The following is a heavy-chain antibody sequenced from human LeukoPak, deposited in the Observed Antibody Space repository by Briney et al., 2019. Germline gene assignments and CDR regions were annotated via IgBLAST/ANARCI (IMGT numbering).Heavy chain of an antibody. CDR1: GFTFSSYA. Sequence: GGSLRLSCAAPGFTFSSYAMHWVRQAPGKGLEWVAVISYDGSNKYYADSVKGRFTISRDNSKNTLYLQMNSLRAEDTAVYYCARPRYYYDSSEYFQHWGQGTLVTVSS. V-gene: IGHV3-30-3*01. CDR2: ISYDGSNK. CDR3: ARPRYYYDSSEYFQH. J-gene: IGHJ1*01. D-gene: IGHD3-22*01.